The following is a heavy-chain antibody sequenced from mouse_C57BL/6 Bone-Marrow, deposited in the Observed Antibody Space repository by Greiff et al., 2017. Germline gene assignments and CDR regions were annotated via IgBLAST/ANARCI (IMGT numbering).Heavy chain of an antibody. V-gene: IGHV1-52*01. Sequence: KQGAELVRPGSSVKLSCKASGYTFTSYWMHWVKQRPIQGLEWIGNIDPSDSETHYNQKFKDKATLTVDKSSSTAYMQLSSLTSEDSAVYYCARSSLSNYFDYWGQGTTLTVSS. CDR3: ARSSLSNYFDY. CDR1: GYTFTSYW. J-gene: IGHJ2*01. D-gene: IGHD1-1*01. CDR2: IDPSDSET.